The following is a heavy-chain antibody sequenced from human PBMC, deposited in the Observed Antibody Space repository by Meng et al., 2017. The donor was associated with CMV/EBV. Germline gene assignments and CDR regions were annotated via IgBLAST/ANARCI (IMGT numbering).Heavy chain of an antibody. CDR3: ARESLPGFGELLWGVLGMDV. CDR1: GFTFSSYA. V-gene: IGHV3-30*04. J-gene: IGHJ6*02. CDR2: ISYDGSNK. D-gene: IGHD3-10*01. Sequence: GGSLRLSCAASGFTFSSYAMHWVRQAPGKGLEWVAVISYDGSNKYYADSVKGRFTISRDNSKNTLYLQMNSLRAEDTAVYYCARESLPGFGELLWGVLGMDVWGQGTTVTVSS.